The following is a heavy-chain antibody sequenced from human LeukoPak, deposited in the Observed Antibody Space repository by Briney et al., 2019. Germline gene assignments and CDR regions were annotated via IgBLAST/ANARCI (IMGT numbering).Heavy chain of an antibody. J-gene: IGHJ4*02. Sequence: GGSLRLSCAASGFTFSSYAMSWVRQAPGKGLEWVSAISGSGGSTYYADSVKGRFTISRDNSKNTLYLQMNSLRAEDTAVYYCAKDKAYCGGDCYFRLPDYWGQGTLVTVSS. V-gene: IGHV3-23*01. CDR1: GFTFSSYA. CDR3: AKDKAYCGGDCYFRLPDY. D-gene: IGHD2-21*02. CDR2: ISGSGGST.